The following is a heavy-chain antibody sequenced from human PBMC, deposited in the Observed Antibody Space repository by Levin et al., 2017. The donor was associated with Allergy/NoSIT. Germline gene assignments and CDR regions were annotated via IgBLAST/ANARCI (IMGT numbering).Heavy chain of an antibody. J-gene: IGHJ3*02. Sequence: QTGGSLRLSCAASGFTFSTHWMHWVRQAPGKGLVWVSRINIDGTSIAYADSVKGRFTISRDNAKNMLYLQMNNLRAEDTAVYYCAREPPSAFDIWGQGTMVTVSS. CDR3: AREPPSAFDI. CDR1: GFTFSTHW. D-gene: IGHD2-2*01. CDR2: INIDGTSI. V-gene: IGHV3-74*01.